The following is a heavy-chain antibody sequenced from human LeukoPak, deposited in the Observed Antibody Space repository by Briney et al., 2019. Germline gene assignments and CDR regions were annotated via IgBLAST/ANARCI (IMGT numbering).Heavy chain of an antibody. CDR3: ASSPAYSSSWYAIDN. D-gene: IGHD6-13*01. V-gene: IGHV3-13*01. J-gene: IGHJ4*02. Sequence: PGGSVRLSCAASGFTFSNYDMHGVRQAAGKGLEWVSGIGTAGDTYYPASVKGRFTISRENAKNSLYLQMNSLSAGDTAVYYCASSPAYSSSWYAIDNWGQGTLVTVSS. CDR2: IGTAGDT. CDR1: GFTFSNYD.